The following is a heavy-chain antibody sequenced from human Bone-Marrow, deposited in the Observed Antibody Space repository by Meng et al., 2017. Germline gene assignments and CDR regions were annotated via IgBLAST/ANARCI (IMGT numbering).Heavy chain of an antibody. Sequence: QVQLPESGPGLVKPSQTLSLTCTFSGCSISSGTYYWGWIRQLPGKGLEWIAYIHYSGSTYYSPSLKSRVTISVDTSKNQLSLKLSSMTAADTAVYYCARYVFDSSSLYSNWFDPWGQGTLVTVSS. V-gene: IGHV4-31*03. CDR3: ARYVFDSSSLYSNWFDP. D-gene: IGHD3-22*01. CDR2: IHYSGST. CDR1: GCSISSGTYY. J-gene: IGHJ5*02.